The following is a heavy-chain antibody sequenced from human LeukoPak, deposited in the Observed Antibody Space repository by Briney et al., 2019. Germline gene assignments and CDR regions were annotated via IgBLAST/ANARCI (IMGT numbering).Heavy chain of an antibody. Sequence: PSETLSLTCTVSGGSISSYYWSWIRQPPGKGLEWIGYIYYSGSTNYNPSLKSRVTISVDTSKNQFSLKLSSVTAADTAVYYCARGRGDSSAYYLKYWGQGTLVTVSS. J-gene: IGHJ4*02. CDR1: GGSISSYY. D-gene: IGHD3-22*01. V-gene: IGHV4-59*01. CDR2: IYYSGST. CDR3: ARGRGDSSAYYLKY.